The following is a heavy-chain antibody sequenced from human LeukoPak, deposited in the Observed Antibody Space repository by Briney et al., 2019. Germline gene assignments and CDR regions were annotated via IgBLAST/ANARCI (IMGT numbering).Heavy chain of an antibody. CDR2: ISYDGSNK. D-gene: IGHD4-17*01. CDR3: ARDDGDYDPWSY. V-gene: IGHV3-30-3*01. CDR1: GFTFSSYA. Sequence: PGGSLRLSCAASGFTFSSYAMHWVRQAPGKGLEWVAVISYDGSNKYYADSVKGRFTISRDNSKNTLYLQMNSLRAEDTAVYYCARDDGDYDPWSYWGQGTLVTVSS. J-gene: IGHJ4*02.